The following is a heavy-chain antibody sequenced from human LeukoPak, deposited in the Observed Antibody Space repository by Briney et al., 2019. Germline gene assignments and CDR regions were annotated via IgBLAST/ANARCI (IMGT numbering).Heavy chain of an antibody. D-gene: IGHD3-22*01. V-gene: IGHV3-21*01. CDR3: ARDPPRYYYDSSGYEDAFDI. CDR2: ISSSSSYI. Sequence: GGSLRLSSAASGFTFSSYSMNWVRQAPGKGLEWVSSISSSSSYIYYADSVKGRFTISRDNAKNSLYLQMNSLRAEDTAVYYCARDPPRYYYDSSGYEDAFDIWGQGTMVTVSS. J-gene: IGHJ3*02. CDR1: GFTFSSYS.